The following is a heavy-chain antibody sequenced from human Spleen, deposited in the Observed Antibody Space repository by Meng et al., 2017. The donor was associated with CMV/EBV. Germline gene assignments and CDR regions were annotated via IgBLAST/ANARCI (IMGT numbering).Heavy chain of an antibody. Sequence: VPLGGFGGGLVKPGGSLRRSGEDSGFTFSDFAITWVRQAPGQGLEWVSTTTKDGTTYYENSVKGRFSISRDNAKNTLYLQMNSLRVDDSGVYYCGRDLTGERDQWGQGTLVTVSS. J-gene: IGHJ4*02. D-gene: IGHD7-27*01. CDR2: TTKDGTT. CDR3: GRDLTGERDQ. V-gene: IGHV3-69-1*01. CDR1: GFTFSDFA.